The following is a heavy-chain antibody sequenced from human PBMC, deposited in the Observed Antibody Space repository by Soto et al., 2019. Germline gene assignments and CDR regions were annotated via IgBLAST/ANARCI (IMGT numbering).Heavy chain of an antibody. CDR2: ISGSGSYI. J-gene: IGHJ3*01. CDR3: ARAGLEPANAFDV. D-gene: IGHD2-2*01. Sequence: GGSLRLSCTASGFIFSSYTINWVRQATGKGLEWVSSISGSGSYIYIADSMKGRITISRDNAQNSVHLQMNSLRVEDTAVYYCARAGLEPANAFDVWGQGTKVTVSS. CDR1: GFIFSSYT. V-gene: IGHV3-21*06.